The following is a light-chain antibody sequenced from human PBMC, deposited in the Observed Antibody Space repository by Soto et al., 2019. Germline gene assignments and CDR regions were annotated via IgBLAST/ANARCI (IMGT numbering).Light chain of an antibody. V-gene: IGKV3-15*01. CDR3: QQYSDWPWT. J-gene: IGKJ1*01. Sequence: EIVMTPSPATLSVSPVERATLSCRASQSVTSNLAWYQQKAGRTPRLLIYGASTRATGIPARFSGSGSGTEFTLTISSLQSEDFAVYYCQQYSDWPWTFGQGTKVDIK. CDR1: QSVTSN. CDR2: GAS.